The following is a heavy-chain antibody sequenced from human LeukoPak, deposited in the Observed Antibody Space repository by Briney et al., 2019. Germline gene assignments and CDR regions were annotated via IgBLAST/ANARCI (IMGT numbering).Heavy chain of an antibody. CDR3: ARCPAVGASRELDY. V-gene: IGHV5-51*01. CDR2: IYPGESDT. CDR1: GYRFSSYW. Sequence: GESLKISCKASGYRFSSYWIGWGRRMPGKGLGGMGIIYPGESDTRYSPSFQGQVTISADKSISTAYLQWSSLKASDTAMYYCARCPAVGASRELDYWGQGTLVTVSS. J-gene: IGHJ4*02. D-gene: IGHD1-26*01.